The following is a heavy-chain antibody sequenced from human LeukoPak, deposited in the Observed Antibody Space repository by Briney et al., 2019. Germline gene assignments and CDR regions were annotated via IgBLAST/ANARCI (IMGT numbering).Heavy chain of an antibody. V-gene: IGHV3-21*01. J-gene: IGHJ5*02. CDR1: GFTFSSYS. CDR3: ARGGAIAALPDDNWFDP. D-gene: IGHD6-13*01. Sequence: GGSLRLSCAASGFTFSSYSMNWVRQAPGKGLEWVSSISSSSSYIYYADSVKGRFTISRDNAENSLYLQMNSLRAEDTAVYYCARGGAIAALPDDNWFDPWGRGTLVTVSS. CDR2: ISSSSSYI.